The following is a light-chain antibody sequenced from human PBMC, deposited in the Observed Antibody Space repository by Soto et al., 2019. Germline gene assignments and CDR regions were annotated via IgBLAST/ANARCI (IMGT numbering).Light chain of an antibody. Sequence: EIVLTQSPATLYLSPGDRATLSCVASQGVSSNYLAWYQQKPGLAPRLLIYDASTRATGIPYKFSGSGSGTDFTLTISNLEPEDFAMYYCQQYATSPWLTFGQGTRLEIK. CDR1: QGVSSNY. V-gene: IGKV3D-20*01. CDR2: DAS. CDR3: QQYATSPWLT. J-gene: IGKJ5*01.